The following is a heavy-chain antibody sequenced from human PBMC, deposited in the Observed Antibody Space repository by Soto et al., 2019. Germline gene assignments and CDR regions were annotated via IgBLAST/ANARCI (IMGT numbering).Heavy chain of an antibody. D-gene: IGHD3-10*01. J-gene: IGHJ6*02. CDR2: INHSGST. CDR3: ARRFYGSGSYYSYYYYGMDV. Sequence: LSLTCAVYGGSFSGYYWSWIRQPPGKGLEWIGEINHSGSTNYNPSLKSRVTISVDTSKNQFSLKLSSVTAADTAVYYCARRFYGSGSYYSYYYYGMDVWGQGTTVTVSS. CDR1: GGSFSGYY. V-gene: IGHV4-34*01.